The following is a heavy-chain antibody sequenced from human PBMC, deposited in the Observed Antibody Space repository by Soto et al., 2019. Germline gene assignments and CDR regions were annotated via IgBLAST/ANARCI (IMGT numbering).Heavy chain of an antibody. J-gene: IGHJ4*02. D-gene: IGHD6-13*01. CDR2: IWGSGGST. CDR1: GLTFNNYA. CDR3: AKASVPLAAAGKYYFDY. V-gene: IGHV3-23*01. Sequence: GGSLSLSCAAAGLTFNNYAMHWVRQAPGKGLEWVAAIWGSGGSTYYADSVKGRFTISRDNSKNTLYLQMNSLRAEDTAVYYCAKASVPLAAAGKYYFDYWGQGTLVTVSS.